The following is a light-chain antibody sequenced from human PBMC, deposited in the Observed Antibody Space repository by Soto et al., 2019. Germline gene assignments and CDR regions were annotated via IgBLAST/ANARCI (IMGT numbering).Light chain of an antibody. Sequence: QSVLTQPPSVSGALGQRVTISCTGSSSNIGAGYDVHWYQQLPGTAPKLLIYGNINRPSGVPDRFSGSKSGTSAYLAITGLQAEDEADYYCQSYDSSLSGLVFGTGTKVTVL. CDR1: SSNIGAGYD. CDR2: GNI. V-gene: IGLV1-40*01. CDR3: QSYDSSLSGLV. J-gene: IGLJ1*01.